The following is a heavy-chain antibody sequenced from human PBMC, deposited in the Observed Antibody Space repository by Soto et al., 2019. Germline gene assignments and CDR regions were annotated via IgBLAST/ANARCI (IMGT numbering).Heavy chain of an antibody. Sequence: SETLSLSCAVYGGSFSGYYWSWIRQPPGKGLEWIGEINHSGSTNYNPSLKSRVTISVDTSKNQFSLKLSSVTAADTAVYYCARGGGITIFGVVRLGWFDPWGQGTLVTVSS. CDR2: INHSGST. J-gene: IGHJ5*02. CDR3: ARGGGITIFGVVRLGWFDP. V-gene: IGHV4-34*01. CDR1: GGSFSGYY. D-gene: IGHD3-3*01.